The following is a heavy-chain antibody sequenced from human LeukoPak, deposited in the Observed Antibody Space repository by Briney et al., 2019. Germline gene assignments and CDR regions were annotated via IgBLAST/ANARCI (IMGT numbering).Heavy chain of an antibody. Sequence: GGSLRLSCAASGFSFSTQRMHWVRQAPGKGLVWVSYINIDERITGYADSVKGRFTISRDNAKNTLYLQMNSLRAEDTAVYYCARHRARWSAIDYWGQGTLVTVSS. J-gene: IGHJ4*02. CDR1: GFSFSTQR. D-gene: IGHD3-10*01. V-gene: IGHV3-74*01. CDR3: ARHRARWSAIDY. CDR2: INIDERIT.